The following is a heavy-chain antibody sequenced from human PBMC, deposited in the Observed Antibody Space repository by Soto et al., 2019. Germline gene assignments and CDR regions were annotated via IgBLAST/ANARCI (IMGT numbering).Heavy chain of an antibody. V-gene: IGHV4-59*11. CDR2: VHYSGSA. CDR3: AREVLRWTGELYNTYYFDY. D-gene: IGHD3-10*01. Sequence: PSETLSLTCTVSGDSISSHYWGWILQPPGKGLGWIGSVHYSGSANCYPSLKSRVTISVDTSKNQFSLKLNSVTAADTARYYCAREVLRWTGELYNTYYFDYWGQGNLVTLSS. CDR1: GDSISSHY. J-gene: IGHJ4*02.